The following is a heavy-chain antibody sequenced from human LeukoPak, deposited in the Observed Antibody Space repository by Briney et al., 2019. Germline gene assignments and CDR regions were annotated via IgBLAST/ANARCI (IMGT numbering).Heavy chain of an antibody. CDR3: ARGRWLRFKSYYYYMDV. CDR1: GYTFTGYY. CDR2: INPNSGGT. D-gene: IGHD5-12*01. J-gene: IGHJ6*03. Sequence: ASVKVSCKASGYTFTGYYMHWVRQAPGQGLEWMGWINPNSGGTNYAQKFQGRVTMTRDTSISTAYMELSRLRSDDTAVYYCARGRWLRFKSYYYYMDVWGKGTTVTVSS. V-gene: IGHV1-2*02.